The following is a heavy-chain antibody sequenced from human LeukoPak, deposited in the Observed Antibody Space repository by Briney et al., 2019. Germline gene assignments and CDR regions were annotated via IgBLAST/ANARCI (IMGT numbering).Heavy chain of an antibody. J-gene: IGHJ6*03. Sequence: PGGSLRLSCVASGFTFSNYWMHWVRQAPGKGLVWVSRINSDGGTTTYADSVKGRFTISRDNAKNSLYLQMNSLRAEDTAVYYCAKRDGYNSHYMDVWGKGTTVTVSS. CDR1: GFTFSNYW. CDR2: INSDGGTT. CDR3: AKRDGYNSHYMDV. D-gene: IGHD5-24*01. V-gene: IGHV3-74*01.